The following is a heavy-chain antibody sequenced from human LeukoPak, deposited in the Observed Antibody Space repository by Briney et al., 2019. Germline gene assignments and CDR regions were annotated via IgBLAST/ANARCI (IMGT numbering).Heavy chain of an antibody. Sequence: GGSLRLSCAVSGFSVSGYWMTWVRQAPGKGLEWVANIKQDGSEKNYVDSVKGRFTTSRDNAENSLFLQMNSLRVEDTAVYYCAREWQGGIAAAGTRIEGDYWGQGTLVAVSS. CDR3: AREWQGGIAAAGTRIEGDY. CDR1: GFSVSGYW. V-gene: IGHV3-7*01. CDR2: IKQDGSEK. J-gene: IGHJ4*02. D-gene: IGHD6-13*01.